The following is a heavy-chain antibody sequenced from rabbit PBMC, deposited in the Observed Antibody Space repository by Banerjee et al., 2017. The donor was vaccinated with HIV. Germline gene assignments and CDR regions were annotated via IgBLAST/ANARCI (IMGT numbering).Heavy chain of an antibody. CDR3: ARAAGYAYAIFNL. Sequence: QSLEESGGDLVKPGASLTLTCTASGFSFSSNYYMCWVRQAPGKGLEWIACMDTGGRDIAYYANWAKGRFTISKTSSTTVTLQMTSLTAADTATYFCARAAGYAYAIFNLWGPGTLVTVS. V-gene: IGHV1S40*01. CDR2: MDTGGRDIA. J-gene: IGHJ4*01. D-gene: IGHD6-1*01. CDR1: GFSFSSNYY.